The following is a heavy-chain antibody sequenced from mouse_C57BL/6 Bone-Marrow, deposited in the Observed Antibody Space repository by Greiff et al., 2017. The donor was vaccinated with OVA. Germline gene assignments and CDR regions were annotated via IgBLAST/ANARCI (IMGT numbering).Heavy chain of an antibody. CDR3: ARRHGSPYYAMDY. D-gene: IGHD1-1*01. J-gene: IGHJ4*01. CDR2: IDPNSGGT. V-gene: IGHV1-72*01. CDR1: GYTFTSYW. Sequence: VQLQQPGAELVKPGASVKLSCKASGYTFTSYWMHWVRPGRGLEWIGRIDPNSGGTKYNEKFKSKATLTVDKPSSTAYMQLSSLTSEDSAVYYCARRHGSPYYAMDYWGQGTSVTVSS.